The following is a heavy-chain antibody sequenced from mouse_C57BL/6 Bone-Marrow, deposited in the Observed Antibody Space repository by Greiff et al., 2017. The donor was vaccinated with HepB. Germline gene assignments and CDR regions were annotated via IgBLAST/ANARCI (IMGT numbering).Heavy chain of an antibody. CDR1: GYTFTDYY. J-gene: IGHJ4*01. Sequence: VQLQQSGAELVRPGASVKLSCKASGYTFTDYYINWVKQRPGQGLEWIARIYPGSGNTYYNEKFKGKATLTSDTSSSTAYMQLSSLTSEDSAIYFCARDPLGLRRRYAMDYWGQGTSVTVSS. CDR2: IYPGSGNT. V-gene: IGHV1-76*01. D-gene: IGHD2-4*01. CDR3: ARDPLGLRRRYAMDY.